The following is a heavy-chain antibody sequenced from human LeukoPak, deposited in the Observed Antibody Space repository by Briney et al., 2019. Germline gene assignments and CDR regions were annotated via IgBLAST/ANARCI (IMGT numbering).Heavy chain of an antibody. CDR3: ATMGDVGY. J-gene: IGHJ4*02. CDR1: GDSISSYY. Sequence: SETLSLTCTVSGDSISSYYWSWLRQPPGKGLEWIGYIYYSGSPNYNPPRKSRVTISVDTSKNQFALKLSSVTAADTAVYYCATMGDVGYWGQGTLVTASS. D-gene: IGHD2-21*01. CDR2: IYYSGSP. V-gene: IGHV4-59*01.